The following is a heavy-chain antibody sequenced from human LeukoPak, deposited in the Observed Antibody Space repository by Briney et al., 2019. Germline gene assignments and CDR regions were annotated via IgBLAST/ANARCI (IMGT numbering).Heavy chain of an antibody. CDR2: IYYSGST. V-gene: IGHV4-31*03. CDR3: ARVTTVTTLDY. D-gene: IGHD4-17*01. CDR1: GGSISSGGYY. J-gene: IGHJ4*02. Sequence: SETLSLTCTVSGGSISSGGYYWSWIRQHPGKGLEWIGYIYYSGSTYYNPSLKSRVTISVDTSNNQFSLKLSSVTAADTAVYYCARVTTVTTLDYWGQGTLVTVSS.